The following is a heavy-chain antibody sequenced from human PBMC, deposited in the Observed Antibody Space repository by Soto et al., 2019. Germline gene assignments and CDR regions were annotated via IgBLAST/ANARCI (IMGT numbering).Heavy chain of an antibody. J-gene: IGHJ5*02. CDR3: AREWVDCTNGVCYYRAFDP. CDR2: IYHSGST. V-gene: IGHV4-30-2*01. CDR1: GGSISSGGYS. Sequence: TLSLTCAVSGGSISSGGYSWSWIRQPPGKGLEWIGYIYHSGSTYYNPSLKSRVTISVDRSKNQFSLKLSSVTAADTAVYYCAREWVDCTNGVCYYRAFDPWGQGTLVTVSS. D-gene: IGHD2-8*01.